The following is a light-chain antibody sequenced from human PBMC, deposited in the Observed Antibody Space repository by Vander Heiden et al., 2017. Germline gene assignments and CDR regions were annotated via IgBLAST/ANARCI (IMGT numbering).Light chain of an antibody. CDR3: HQYNSYSPST. CDR1: QNINNW. J-gene: IGKJ1*01. CDR2: KAS. Sequence: DIQMTQSPSTLAASVGDRVTITCRASQNINNWLAWYQQRPVKAPKLLIYKASTLESGVASRFSGSGSGTEFTLTISSLQPDDFATYYCHQYNSYSPSTFGQGTQVEIK. V-gene: IGKV1-5*03.